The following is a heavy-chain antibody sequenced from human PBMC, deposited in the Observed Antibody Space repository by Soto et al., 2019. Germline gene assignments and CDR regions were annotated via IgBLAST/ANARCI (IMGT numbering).Heavy chain of an antibody. CDR1: SGSISSSNW. V-gene: IGHV4-4*02. D-gene: IGHD3-10*01. CDR2: IYHSGRT. Sequence: QVQLQESGPGLVKPSGTLSLTCAVSSGSISSSNWWSWVRQPPGKGLEWIGEIYHSGRTTYNPSLESRVTMSVHKSRNQFSLKLSSVTAADTAVYYCARDQGSGSYTLDYWGQGTLVTVSS. J-gene: IGHJ4*02. CDR3: ARDQGSGSYTLDY.